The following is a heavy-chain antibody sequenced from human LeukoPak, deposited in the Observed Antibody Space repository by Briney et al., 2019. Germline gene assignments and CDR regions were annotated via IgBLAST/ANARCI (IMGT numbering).Heavy chain of an antibody. CDR3: ASSTWIQLSHWDY. V-gene: IGHV3-30-3*01. D-gene: IGHD5-18*01. J-gene: IGHJ4*02. CDR2: ISYDGSNK. CDR1: GFTFSSYA. Sequence: PGGSLRLSCAASGFTFSSYAMHWVRQAPGKGLEWVAVISYDGSNKYYADSVKGRFTISRDNSKNTLYLQMNSLRAEDTAAYYCASSTWIQLSHWDYCGQGTLVTVSS.